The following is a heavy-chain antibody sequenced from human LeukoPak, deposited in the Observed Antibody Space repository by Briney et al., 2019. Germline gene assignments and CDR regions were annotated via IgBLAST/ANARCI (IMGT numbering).Heavy chain of an antibody. V-gene: IGHV3-30*03. CDR2: ISYDGSNK. CDR1: GFTFSDYA. CDR3: ASGGIAVAGYFDY. D-gene: IGHD6-19*01. J-gene: IGHJ4*02. Sequence: GGSLRLSCVASGFTFSDYAMHWVRQAPGKGLEWVAVISYDGSNKYYADSVKGRFTFSRDNSKNTLYLQMNSLRAEDTALYYCASGGIAVAGYFDYWGQGTLVTVSS.